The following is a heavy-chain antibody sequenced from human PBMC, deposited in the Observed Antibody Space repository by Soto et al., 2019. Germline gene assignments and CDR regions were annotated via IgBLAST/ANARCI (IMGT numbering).Heavy chain of an antibody. D-gene: IGHD3-16*01. Sequence: SETLSLTCTVSGGSISSYYWSWIRQPPGKGLEWIGYIYYSGSTNYNPSLKSRVTISVDTSKNQFSLKLSSVTAADTAMYYCARHGPAGMASLGDYYYGMDVWGQGTTVTVPS. CDR1: GGSISSYY. J-gene: IGHJ6*02. CDR2: IYYSGST. CDR3: ARHGPAGMASLGDYYYGMDV. V-gene: IGHV4-59*01.